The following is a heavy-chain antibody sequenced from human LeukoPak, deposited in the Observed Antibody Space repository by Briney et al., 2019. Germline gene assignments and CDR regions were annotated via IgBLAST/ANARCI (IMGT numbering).Heavy chain of an antibody. CDR2: IRYDGSNK. Sequence: GGSLRLSCAASGFTFSSYGMHWVRQAPGKGLEWVAFIRYDGSNKYYADSVKGRFTISRDNSKNTLYLQMNSLRAEDTAVYYCARDPGDSSGSLGPPSLFDYWGQGTLVTVSS. J-gene: IGHJ4*02. CDR3: ARDPGDSSGSLGPPSLFDY. V-gene: IGHV3-30*02. CDR1: GFTFSSYG. D-gene: IGHD3-22*01.